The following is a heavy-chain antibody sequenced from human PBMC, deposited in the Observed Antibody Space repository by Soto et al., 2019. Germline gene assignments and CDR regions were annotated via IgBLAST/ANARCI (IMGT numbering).Heavy chain of an antibody. D-gene: IGHD3-3*01. CDR1: GGSISSSSYY. J-gene: IGHJ4*02. V-gene: IGHV4-39*01. CDR2: IYYSGST. Sequence: SETLSLTCTVSGGSISSSSYYWGWIRQPPGKGLEWIGSIYYSGSTYYNPSLKSRVTISVDTSKNQFSLKLSSVTAADTAVYYCASLSYDFWSGYYPHFDYWGQGTLVTVSS. CDR3: ASLSYDFWSGYYPHFDY.